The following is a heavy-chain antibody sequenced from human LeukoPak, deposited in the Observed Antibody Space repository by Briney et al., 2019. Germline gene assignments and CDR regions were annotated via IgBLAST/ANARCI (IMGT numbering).Heavy chain of an antibody. V-gene: IGHV3-23*01. CDR3: ASGGYSYGNIDY. J-gene: IGHJ4*02. CDR1: GFTFSSYA. Sequence: GGSLRLSCAASGFTFSSYAMSWVRQAPGKGLEWVSAISGSGGGTYYADSVKGRFTISRDNSKNTLYLQMNSLRAEDTAVYYCASGGYSYGNIDYWGQGTLVTVSS. D-gene: IGHD5-18*01. CDR2: ISGSGGGT.